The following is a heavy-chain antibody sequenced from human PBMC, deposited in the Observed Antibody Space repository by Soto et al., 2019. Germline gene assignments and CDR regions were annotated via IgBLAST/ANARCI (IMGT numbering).Heavy chain of an antibody. CDR3: ARVYYYDSSGYYYVQDY. CDR1: GYTFTSYG. Sequence: QVQLVQSGAEVKKPGASVKVSYKASGYTFTSYGISWVRQAPGQGLEWMGWISAYNGNTNYAQKLQGRVTMTTDTSTSTAYMELRSLRSDDTAVYYCARVYYYDSSGYYYVQDYWGQGTLVTVSS. J-gene: IGHJ4*02. CDR2: ISAYNGNT. D-gene: IGHD3-22*01. V-gene: IGHV1-18*01.